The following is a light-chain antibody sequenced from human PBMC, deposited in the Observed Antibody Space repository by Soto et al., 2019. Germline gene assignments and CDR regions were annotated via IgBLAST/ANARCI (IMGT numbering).Light chain of an antibody. J-gene: IGKJ5*01. CDR1: QSVSSSY. CDR2: GAS. Sequence: EIVLTQSPGTLSLSPWERATLSCRASQSVSSSYLAWYQQKPGQAPRLLIYGASSRATGIPDRFSGSGSGTDFTLTISSLQSEDFAVYYCQQYTNWPPITFGQGTRLEI. CDR3: QQYTNWPPIT. V-gene: IGKV3-20*01.